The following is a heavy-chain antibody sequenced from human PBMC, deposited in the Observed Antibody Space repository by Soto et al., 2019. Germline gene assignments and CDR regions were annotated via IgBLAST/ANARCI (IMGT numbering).Heavy chain of an antibody. CDR2: IWYDGSNK. CDR3: ARGLLNYYYYGMDV. CDR1: GFTFSSYG. Sequence: GGSLRLSCAASGFTFSSYGIHWVRQAPGKGLEWVAVIWYDGSNKYYADSVKGRFTISRDNSKNTLYLQMNSLRAEDAAVYYCARGLLNYYYYGMDVWGQGTTVTVSS. J-gene: IGHJ6*02. V-gene: IGHV3-33*01. D-gene: IGHD2-21*01.